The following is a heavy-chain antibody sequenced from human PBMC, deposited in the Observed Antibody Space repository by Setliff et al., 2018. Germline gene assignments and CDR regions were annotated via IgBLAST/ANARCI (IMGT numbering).Heavy chain of an antibody. Sequence: SETLSLTCTVSGGSISSSSYYWGWIRQPPGKGLEWIGSIYYSGSTYYNPSLKSRVTISVDTSKNQFSLKLSSVTAADTAVYYCAREKGDPNYNFWSGYYLYYYYGMDVGGQGTTVTVSS. CDR3: AREKGDPNYNFWSGYYLYYYYGMDV. CDR2: IYYSGST. J-gene: IGHJ6*02. D-gene: IGHD3-3*01. V-gene: IGHV4-39*07. CDR1: GGSISSSSYY.